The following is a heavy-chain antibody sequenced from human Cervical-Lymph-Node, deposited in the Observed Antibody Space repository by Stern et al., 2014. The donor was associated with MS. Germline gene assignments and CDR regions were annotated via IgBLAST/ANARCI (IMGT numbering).Heavy chain of an antibody. CDR1: GFTFTSSA. Sequence: QLVQSGPEVKKPGTSVKVSCKASGFTFTSSAVQWVRQARGQRLELIGWIVVGSGNTNYAQKFQERVTITRDMSTSTAYMELSSLRSEDTAVYYCAADHPSDFWSGYYTLDYWGQGTLVTVSS. J-gene: IGHJ4*02. CDR3: AADHPSDFWSGYYTLDY. V-gene: IGHV1-58*01. CDR2: IVVGSGNT. D-gene: IGHD3-3*01.